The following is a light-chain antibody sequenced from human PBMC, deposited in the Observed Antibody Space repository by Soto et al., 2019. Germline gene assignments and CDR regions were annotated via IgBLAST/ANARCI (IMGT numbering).Light chain of an antibody. Sequence: ESLLTKSPATRAFSPGDSSPLSSRASPSVTNYLAWYQQKPGQAPRLLIYGAFNRATGIPARFSGSGSGTDFTLTISSLEPEDAAVYYCQQRSNWPPITFGQGTRLEIK. CDR3: QQRSNWPPIT. V-gene: IGKV3-11*01. CDR2: GAF. J-gene: IGKJ5*01. CDR1: PSVTNY.